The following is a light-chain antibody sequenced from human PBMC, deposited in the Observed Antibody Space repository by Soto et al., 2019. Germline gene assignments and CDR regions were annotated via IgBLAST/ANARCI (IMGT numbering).Light chain of an antibody. V-gene: IGLV1-40*01. CDR1: SSNIGAGYE. J-gene: IGLJ1*01. CDR2: ENN. Sequence: QSVLTQPPSVSEAPGQRVTISCTGSSSNIGAGYEAHWYQQVPGTAPKLLIYENNNRPSGVPDRSSGSKSGTSASLAITGLPAEDEYEYYCHSYDSSLSGYVFGTGTKLTVL. CDR3: HSYDSSLSGYV.